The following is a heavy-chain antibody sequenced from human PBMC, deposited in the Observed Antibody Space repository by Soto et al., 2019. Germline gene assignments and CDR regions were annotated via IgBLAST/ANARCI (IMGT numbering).Heavy chain of an antibody. D-gene: IGHD6-19*01. J-gene: IGHJ4*02. V-gene: IGHV3-30*18. Sequence: QVQLVESGGGVVQPGRSLRLSCAASGFTFSSYGMHWVRQAPGKGLEWVAVISHDGSNKYYADSVKGRFTISRDNSKNALYLQMNSLRAEDTAVYYCAKDRFRIAVAAPVDDWGQGTLVTVSS. CDR3: AKDRFRIAVAAPVDD. CDR1: GFTFSSYG. CDR2: ISHDGSNK.